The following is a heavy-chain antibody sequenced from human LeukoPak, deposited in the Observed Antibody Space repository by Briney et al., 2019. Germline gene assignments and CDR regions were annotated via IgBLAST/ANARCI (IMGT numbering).Heavy chain of an antibody. Sequence: GGSLRLSXAASGFTFSSYGMHWVRQAPGKGLEWVAFIRYDGSNKYYADSVKGRFTISRDNSKNTLYLQMNSLRAEDTAVYYCAKAVYDYVWGSYRYTDYWGQGTLVTVSS. D-gene: IGHD3-16*02. V-gene: IGHV3-30*02. CDR3: AKAVYDYVWGSYRYTDY. CDR1: GFTFSSYG. CDR2: IRYDGSNK. J-gene: IGHJ4*02.